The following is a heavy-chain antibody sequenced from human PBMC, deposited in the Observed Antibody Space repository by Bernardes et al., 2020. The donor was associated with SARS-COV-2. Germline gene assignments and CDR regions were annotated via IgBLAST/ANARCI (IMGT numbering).Heavy chain of an antibody. J-gene: IGHJ4*02. CDR1: VVPSVVTT. CDR2: SYNTGST. Sequence: SETLSSPALPLVVPSVVTTGSGSGSPPGKGLEWIGYSYNTGSTKYNPSLKSRVSITVDMSKIQFSLRLSSVTAADTAVYYCARADSDYPPDYWGPGIFVTVSS. D-gene: IGHD5-12*01. V-gene: IGHV4-59*01. CDR3: ARADSDYPPDY.